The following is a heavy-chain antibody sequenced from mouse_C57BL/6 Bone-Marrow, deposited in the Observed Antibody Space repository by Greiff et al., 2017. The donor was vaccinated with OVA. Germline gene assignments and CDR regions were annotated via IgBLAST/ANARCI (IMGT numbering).Heavy chain of an antibody. J-gene: IGHJ4*01. Sequence: QVHVKQSGAELARPGASVKLSCKASGYTFTSYGISWVKQRTGQGLEWIGEIYPRSGNTYYNEKFKGKATLTADKSSSTAYMELRSLTSEDSAVYFCARHFAGAMDYWGQGTSVTVSS. CDR1: GYTFTSYG. CDR3: ARHFAGAMDY. V-gene: IGHV1-81*01. CDR2: IYPRSGNT.